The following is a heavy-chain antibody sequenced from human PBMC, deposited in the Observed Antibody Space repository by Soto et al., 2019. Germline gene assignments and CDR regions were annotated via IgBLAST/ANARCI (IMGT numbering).Heavy chain of an antibody. CDR2: IIPIFGTV. V-gene: IGHV1-69*12. Sequence: QVQLVQSGAEVKKPGSSVKVSCKASGGTFSNYPISWVRQAPGQGLEWMGGIIPIFGTVNYAQKFQGRVTITAAESTSTAYMELSRLRSEDTAVYYCARGTHRWLHLCYFDLWGRGTLVTVSS. CDR1: GGTFSNYP. D-gene: IGHD5-12*01. J-gene: IGHJ2*01. CDR3: ARGTHRWLHLCYFDL.